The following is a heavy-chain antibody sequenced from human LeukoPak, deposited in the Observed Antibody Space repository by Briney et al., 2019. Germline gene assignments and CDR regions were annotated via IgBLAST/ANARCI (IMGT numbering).Heavy chain of an antibody. CDR3: ARRLAY. CDR1: GFTFSSYG. J-gene: IGHJ4*02. Sequence: GGSLRLFCEASGFTFSSYGINWVRQAPGKGLEWVSYIDGTTTNIHYADSVRGRFTISRDNAKNTLFLQMTSLRAADTAVYYCARRLAYWGQGTRVTVSS. V-gene: IGHV3-48*01. CDR2: IDGTTTNI.